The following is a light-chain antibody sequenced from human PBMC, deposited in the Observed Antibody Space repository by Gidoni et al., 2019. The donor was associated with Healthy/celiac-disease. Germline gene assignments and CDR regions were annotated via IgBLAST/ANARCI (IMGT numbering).Light chain of an antibody. Sequence: QSVLTQPPSVSGAPGQRVTISCTGSSPNIGAGYDVHWYQQLPGTAPKLLIYGNSNRPSGVPDRFSGSNSGTSASLAIAGLQAEDEADYYCQSYDSSLSGVVFGGGTKLTVL. V-gene: IGLV1-40*01. CDR2: GNS. CDR3: QSYDSSLSGVV. CDR1: SPNIGAGYD. J-gene: IGLJ2*01.